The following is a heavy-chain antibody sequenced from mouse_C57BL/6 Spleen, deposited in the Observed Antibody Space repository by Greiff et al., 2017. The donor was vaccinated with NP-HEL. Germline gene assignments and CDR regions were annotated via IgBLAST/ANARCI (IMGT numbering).Heavy chain of an antibody. CDR3: TAYSGSRYDY. CDR1: GFNIKDDY. CDR2: IDPENGDT. J-gene: IGHJ2*01. V-gene: IGHV14-4*01. Sequence: VQLKESGAELVRPGASVKLSCTASGFNIKDDYMHWVKQRPEQGLEWIGWIDPENGDTEYASKFQGKATITADTSSNTAYLQLSSLTSADTAVFYCTAYSGSRYDYWGQGTTLTVAS. D-gene: IGHD1-1*01.